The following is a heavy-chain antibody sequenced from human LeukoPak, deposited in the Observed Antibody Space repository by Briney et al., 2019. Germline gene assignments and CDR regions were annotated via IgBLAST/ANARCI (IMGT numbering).Heavy chain of an antibody. D-gene: IGHD5-24*01. CDR2: INHSGST. V-gene: IGHV4-34*01. J-gene: IGHJ4*02. CDR3: ARWGDGYNALDDY. CDR1: GGSFSAYY. Sequence: SETLSLTCAVCGGSFSAYYWSWVRQPAGKGLEWIGEINHSGSTNYNASLKSRVTISGDTSKNQFSLKLSSVTAADTAVYYCARWGDGYNALDDYWGQGTLVTVSS.